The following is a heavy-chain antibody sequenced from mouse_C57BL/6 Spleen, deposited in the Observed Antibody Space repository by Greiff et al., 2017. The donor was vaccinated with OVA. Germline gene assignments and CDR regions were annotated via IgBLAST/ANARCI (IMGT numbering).Heavy chain of an antibody. V-gene: IGHV3-6*01. CDR3: ASLYDGFFAY. D-gene: IGHD2-3*01. J-gene: IGHJ3*01. Sequence: DVQLQESGPGLVKPSQSLSLTCSVPGYSITSGYYWNWIRQFPGNKLEWMGYISYDGSNNYNPSLKNRISITRDTSKNQFFLKLNSVTTEDTATYYCASLYDGFFAYWGQGTLVTVSA. CDR2: ISYDGSN. CDR1: GYSITSGYY.